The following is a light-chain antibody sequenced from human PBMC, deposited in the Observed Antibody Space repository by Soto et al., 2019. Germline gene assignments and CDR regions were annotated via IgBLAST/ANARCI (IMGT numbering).Light chain of an antibody. CDR3: QKYNRAPPIT. V-gene: IGKV1-27*01. CDR1: QGISNY. J-gene: IGKJ5*01. Sequence: DIQMTQSPSSLSASVGDRVTITCRASQGISNYLAWYQQKPGKVPKLLIYAASTLQSGVPSRFSGSEPGTDFTLTIRSLQTEDVAAYYFQKYNRAPPITFGQGTRLEIK. CDR2: AAS.